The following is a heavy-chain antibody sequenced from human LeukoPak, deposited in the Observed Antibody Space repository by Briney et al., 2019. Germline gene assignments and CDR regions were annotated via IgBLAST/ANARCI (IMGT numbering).Heavy chain of an antibody. CDR1: GFTFSDSY. J-gene: IGHJ3*02. D-gene: IGHD1-26*01. CDR2: ISWNSGSI. V-gene: IGHV3-9*01. Sequence: GGSLRLSCAASGFTFSDSYMTWVRQAPGKGLEWVSGISWNSGSIGYADSVKGRFTISRDNAKNSLYLQMNSLRAEDTALYYCAKDMRWEAFDIWGQGTMVTVSS. CDR3: AKDMRWEAFDI.